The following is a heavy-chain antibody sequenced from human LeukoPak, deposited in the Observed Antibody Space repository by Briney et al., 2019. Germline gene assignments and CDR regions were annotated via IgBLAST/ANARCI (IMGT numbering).Heavy chain of an antibody. CDR2: ISGSGGST. Sequence: PGGSLRLCCAASGFIVSSNYMSWVRQAPGKGLEWVSAISGSGGSTYYADSVKGRFTISRDNSKNTLYLQMNSLRAEDTAVYYCANRYDYVWGSYRYTGGPPAPPHVGWGQGTLVTVSS. J-gene: IGHJ4*02. D-gene: IGHD3-16*02. CDR3: ANRYDYVWGSYRYTGGPPAPPHVG. CDR1: GFIVSSNY. V-gene: IGHV3-23*01.